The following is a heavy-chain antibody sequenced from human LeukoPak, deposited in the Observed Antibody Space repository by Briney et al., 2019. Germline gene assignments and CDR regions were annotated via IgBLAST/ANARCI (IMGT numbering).Heavy chain of an antibody. Sequence: PGGSLRLSCAASGFTFSSHGMNWVRQAPGKGLEWVSGISPSGDILYYADSVKGQFTISRDNSKNTVSLQMNSLRAEDTAVYYCAKDGIEAAAGKGRWYYYYMDVWGKGTTVTISS. CDR1: GFTFSSHG. J-gene: IGHJ6*03. V-gene: IGHV3-23*01. CDR3: AKDGIEAAAGKGRWYYYYMDV. D-gene: IGHD6-13*01. CDR2: ISPSGDIL.